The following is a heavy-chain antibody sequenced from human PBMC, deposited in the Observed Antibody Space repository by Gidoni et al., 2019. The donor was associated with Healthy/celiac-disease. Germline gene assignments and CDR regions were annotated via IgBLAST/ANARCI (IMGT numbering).Heavy chain of an antibody. V-gene: IGHV3-30-3*01. CDR3: ARDSPLRYFDWGHYGMDV. Sequence: QVQLVESGGGVVQPGRSLRLSCAASGFSFSSYAMHWVRKAPGKGLEWVAVISYDGSNKYYADSVKGRFTISRDNSKNTLYLQMNSLRAEDTAVYYCARDSPLRYFDWGHYGMDVWGQGTTVTVSS. J-gene: IGHJ6*02. D-gene: IGHD3-9*01. CDR2: ISYDGSNK. CDR1: GFSFSSYA.